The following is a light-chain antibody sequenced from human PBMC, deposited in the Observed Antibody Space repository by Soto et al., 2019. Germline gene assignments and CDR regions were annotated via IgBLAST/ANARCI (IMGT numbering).Light chain of an antibody. CDR3: VQGTQFPPT. V-gene: IGKV2-24*01. CDR1: QNLAHRDGDPY. Sequence: DIVLTQTPLSSPVTLGLPASISCWSSQNLAHRDGDPYLSWLQQRPGQPPRLLIYKSSNRFSGVPDRFSGSGAGTNFTLEISQVQAEDVWVYFCVQGTQFPPTSGAGTRLDIK. CDR2: KSS. J-gene: IGKJ5*01.